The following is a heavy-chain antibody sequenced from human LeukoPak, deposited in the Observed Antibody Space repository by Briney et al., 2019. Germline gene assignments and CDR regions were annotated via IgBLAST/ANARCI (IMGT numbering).Heavy chain of an antibody. D-gene: IGHD3-22*01. CDR2: IYYSGST. Sequence: SETLSLTCTVSGGSIGSYYWSWIRQPPGKGLEWIGYIYYSGSTNYNPSLKSRVTISVDTSKNQFSLKLSSVTAADTAVYYCARGERTTYYYDSSGYYPFDYWGQGTLVTVSS. V-gene: IGHV4-59*01. CDR1: GGSIGSYY. J-gene: IGHJ4*02. CDR3: ARGERTTYYYDSSGYYPFDY.